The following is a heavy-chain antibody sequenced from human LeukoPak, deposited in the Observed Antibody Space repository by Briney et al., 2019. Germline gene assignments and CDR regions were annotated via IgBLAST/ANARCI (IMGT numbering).Heavy chain of an antibody. CDR2: ISDTGGLT. V-gene: IGHV3-23*01. D-gene: IGHD1-26*01. Sequence: GGSLRLSCAASGFTFTSYAMSWVRQAPGKGLEWVSAISDTGGLTYCAPSMKGRFTISRDNSRNTLFLQMNSLRAEDTAVYYCAKGGIISGYSIVVWGKGTTVTVSS. J-gene: IGHJ6*04. CDR1: GFTFTSYA. CDR3: AKGGIISGYSIVV.